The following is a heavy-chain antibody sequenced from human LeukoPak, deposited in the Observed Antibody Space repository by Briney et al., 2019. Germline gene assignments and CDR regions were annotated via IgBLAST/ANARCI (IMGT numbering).Heavy chain of an antibody. D-gene: IGHD6-19*01. Sequence: PGGSLRLSCAASGFIFSDFDMSWVRQAPGKGLEWVSAISHSGRSTYYADSVKGRFTISRGNSKNTLYLEMNSLRADDTAVYYCAKAVAVALDYWGQGTLVTVSS. CDR2: ISHSGRST. CDR1: GFIFSDFD. CDR3: AKAVAVALDY. V-gene: IGHV3-23*01. J-gene: IGHJ4*02.